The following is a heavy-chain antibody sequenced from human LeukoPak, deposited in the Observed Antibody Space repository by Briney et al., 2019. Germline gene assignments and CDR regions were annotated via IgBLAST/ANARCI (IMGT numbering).Heavy chain of an antibody. Sequence: GGSLRLSCAASGFTFSNDWMCWVRQAPGKGLEWVANINQDESKKYYADSVKGRFTISRDNAKNSLYLQMSSLTAEDAAIYYCARDHAYRADYWGQGTLVTVSS. D-gene: IGHD2-2*01. V-gene: IGHV3-7*01. CDR1: GFTFSNDW. J-gene: IGHJ4*02. CDR2: INQDESKK. CDR3: ARDHAYRADY.